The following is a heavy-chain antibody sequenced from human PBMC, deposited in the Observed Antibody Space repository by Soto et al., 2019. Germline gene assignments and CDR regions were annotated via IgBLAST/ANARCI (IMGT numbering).Heavy chain of an antibody. CDR1: GGSITSSSYY. CDR3: ARHLSVSGYDLNY. J-gene: IGHJ4*02. CDR2: IYFSGST. D-gene: IGHD5-12*01. V-gene: IGHV4-39*01. Sequence: QLQLQETGPGLVKPSETLSLTCTVSGGSITSSSYYWGWIRQPPGKGLEWIGSIYFSGSTYYNSSLRSRLTISLDMSENQFSLKLSSVTAADTAVYYCARHLSVSGYDLNYWGQGTLVTVSS.